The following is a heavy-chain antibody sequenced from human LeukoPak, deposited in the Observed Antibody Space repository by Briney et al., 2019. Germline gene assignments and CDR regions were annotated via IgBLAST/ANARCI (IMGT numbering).Heavy chain of an antibody. CDR3: AKDLWTYYYDSSEVNWFDP. CDR2: ISGSGGST. D-gene: IGHD3-22*01. Sequence: ASVKVSCKASGGTFSSYAMSWVRQAPGKGLEWVSAISGSGGSTYYADSVKGRFTISRDNSKNTLYLQMNSLRAEDTAVYYCAKDLWTYYYDSSEVNWFDPWGQGTLVTVSS. V-gene: IGHV3-23*01. J-gene: IGHJ5*02. CDR1: GGTFSSYA.